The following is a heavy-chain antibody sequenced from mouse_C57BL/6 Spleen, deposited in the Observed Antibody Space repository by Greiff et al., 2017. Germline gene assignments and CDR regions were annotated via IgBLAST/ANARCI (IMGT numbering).Heavy chain of an antibody. V-gene: IGHV10-1*01. CDR2: IRSKSNNYAT. D-gene: IGHD1-1*01. J-gene: IGHJ4*01. CDR3: VRQGYYGSSSFYYAMDY. CDR1: GFSFNTYA. Sequence: EVQLKESGGGLVQPKGSLKLSCAASGFSFNTYAMNWVRQAPGKGLEWVARIRSKSNNYATYYADSVKDRFTISRDDSESMLYLQMNNLKTEDTAMYYCVRQGYYGSSSFYYAMDYWGQGTSVTVSS.